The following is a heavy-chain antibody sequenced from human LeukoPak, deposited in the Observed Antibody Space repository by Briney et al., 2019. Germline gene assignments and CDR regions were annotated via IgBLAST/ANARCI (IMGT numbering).Heavy chain of an antibody. CDR3: VRGGAYWTVS. CDR1: GFVFSASY. V-gene: IGHV3-7*01. J-gene: IGHJ5*01. Sequence: GGSLRLSCAASGFVFSASYMSWVRKAPGKGLEWVATIKPDGSEKYHVDSVSGRFTISRDNTNDSLFLQMNSLRVDDTAVYYCVRGGAYWTVSWGQGTLVNVS. CDR2: IKPDGSEK.